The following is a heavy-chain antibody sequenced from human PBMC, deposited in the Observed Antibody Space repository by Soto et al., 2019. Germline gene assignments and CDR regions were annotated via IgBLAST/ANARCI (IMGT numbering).Heavy chain of an antibody. CDR2: MNPNSGNT. D-gene: IGHD3-3*01. V-gene: IGHV1-8*01. CDR3: ARDFGVVIPYYYYGMDV. Sequence: VASVKVSCKASGYTFTSYDINWVRQATGQGLEWMGWMNPNSGNTGYAQKFQGRVTMTRNTSISTAYMELSSLRSEDTAVYYCARDFGVVIPYYYYGMDVWGQGTTVTVSS. CDR1: GYTFTSYD. J-gene: IGHJ6*02.